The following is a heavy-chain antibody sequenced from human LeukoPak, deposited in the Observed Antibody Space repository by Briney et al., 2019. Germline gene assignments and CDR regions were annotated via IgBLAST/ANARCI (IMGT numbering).Heavy chain of an antibody. Sequence: PSETLSLTCTVSGGSISSGGYSWSWIRQPPGKGLEWIGYIYHSGSTYYNPSLKSRVTISVDRSKNQFSLKLSSVTAADTAVYYCARFRAVAGNRAFDIWGQGTMVTVSS. CDR2: IYHSGST. CDR1: GGSISSGGYS. V-gene: IGHV4-30-2*01. CDR3: ARFRAVAGNRAFDI. D-gene: IGHD6-19*01. J-gene: IGHJ3*02.